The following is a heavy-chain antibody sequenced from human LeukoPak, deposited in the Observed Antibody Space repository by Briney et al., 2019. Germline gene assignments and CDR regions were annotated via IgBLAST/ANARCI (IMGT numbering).Heavy chain of an antibody. Sequence: PGGSLRLSCAASGFTFSGYGMHWVRQAPGKGLEWVAVISYDGSNKYYADSVKGRFTISRDNSKNTLYLQMNSLRAEDTAVYYCARDFGGGDPWGQGTLVTVSS. CDR1: GFTFSGYG. CDR3: ARDFGGGDP. D-gene: IGHD3-10*01. CDR2: ISYDGSNK. V-gene: IGHV3-30*03. J-gene: IGHJ5*02.